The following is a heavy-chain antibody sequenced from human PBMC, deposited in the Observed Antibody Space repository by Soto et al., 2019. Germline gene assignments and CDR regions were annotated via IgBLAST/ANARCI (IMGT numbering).Heavy chain of an antibody. CDR1: GGSISSYY. V-gene: IGHV4-59*01. J-gene: IGHJ3*02. CDR2: IYYSGST. Sequence: PSETLSLTCTVSGGSISSYYWSWIRQPPGKGLEWIGYIYYSGSTNYNPSLNSRVAISGDTSKNQFSLKLSSVTAADTAVYYCARLARSWAHDAFDIWGQGTMVTVS. D-gene: IGHD6-13*01. CDR3: ARLARSWAHDAFDI.